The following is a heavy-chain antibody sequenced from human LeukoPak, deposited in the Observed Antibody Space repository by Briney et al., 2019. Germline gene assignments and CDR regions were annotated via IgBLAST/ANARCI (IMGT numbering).Heavy chain of an antibody. CDR2: IIPFFRTA. CDR1: GCTFSSYA. CDR3: ATADLLQRDQLLHYYYYIDV. D-gene: IGHD2-2*01. V-gene: IGHV1-69*13. J-gene: IGHJ6*03. Sequence: ASVKDSCQASGCTFSSYAISWVRQAPGRGLEWMGGIIPFFRTANYVQKFQDRVTNTADESTSTAYMELSSIRSEDTAVYYCATADLLQRDQLLHYYYYIDVWGKGTTVTVSS.